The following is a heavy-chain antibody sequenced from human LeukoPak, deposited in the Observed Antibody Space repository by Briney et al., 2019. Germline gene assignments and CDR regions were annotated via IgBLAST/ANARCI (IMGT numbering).Heavy chain of an antibody. Sequence: ASVKVSCKASGYTFTSYDINWVRQATGQGLEWMGWMNPNSGNTGYAQKFQGRVTMTRNTSINTAYMDLSSLRSDDTAVYYCARGSSSSWGGRDDYWGQGTLVTVSS. CDR3: ARGSSSSWGGRDDY. J-gene: IGHJ4*02. V-gene: IGHV1-8*01. CDR1: GYTFTSYD. CDR2: MNPNSGNT. D-gene: IGHD2-2*01.